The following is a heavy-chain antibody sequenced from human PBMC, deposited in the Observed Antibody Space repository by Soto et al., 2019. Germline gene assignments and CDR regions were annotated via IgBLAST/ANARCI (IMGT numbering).Heavy chain of an antibody. CDR1: GFTFSSYG. V-gene: IGHV3-30*18. Sequence: QVQLVESGGGVVQPGRSLRLSCAASGFTFSSYGMHWVRQAPGKGLEWVAVISYDGSNKYYADSVKGRFTISRDNSKNTLYLQMNSLRAEDTAVYYCAKAVDGYNEYWGQGTLVTVSS. CDR2: ISYDGSNK. J-gene: IGHJ4*02. CDR3: AKAVDGYNEY. D-gene: IGHD5-12*01.